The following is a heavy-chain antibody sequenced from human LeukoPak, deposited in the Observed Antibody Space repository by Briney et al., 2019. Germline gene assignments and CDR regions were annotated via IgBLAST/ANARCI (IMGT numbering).Heavy chain of an antibody. CDR2: IYTSGST. V-gene: IGHV4-4*07. J-gene: IGHJ4*02. CDR3: ARTRYYYGSRSYGAPYYFDY. CDR1: GGSISSYY. D-gene: IGHD3-10*01. Sequence: PSETLSLTCTVSGGSISSYYWSWIRQPAGKGLEWIGRIYTSGSTYYNPSLKNRLTISVDTSKNQFSLKLSSVTAADTAVYYCARTRYYYGSRSYGAPYYFDYWGQGTLVTVSS.